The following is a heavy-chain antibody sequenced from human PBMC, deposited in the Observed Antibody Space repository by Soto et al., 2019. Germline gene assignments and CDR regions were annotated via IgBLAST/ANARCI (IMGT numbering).Heavy chain of an antibody. V-gene: IGHV3-23*01. Sequence: PGGSERLSCEASGFKFSIYASSWVHQKPGKGLEWVSAISGSGGSTYYADSVKGRFTISRDNSKNTLYLQMNSLRAEDTAVYYCAKDPLVVPAAIDYWGQGTLVTVSS. D-gene: IGHD2-2*01. CDR2: ISGSGGST. J-gene: IGHJ4*02. CDR1: GFKFSIYA. CDR3: AKDPLVVPAAIDY.